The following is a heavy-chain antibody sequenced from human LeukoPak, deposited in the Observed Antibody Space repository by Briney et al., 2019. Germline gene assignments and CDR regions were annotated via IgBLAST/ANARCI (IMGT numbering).Heavy chain of an antibody. D-gene: IGHD3-10*01. V-gene: IGHV4-61*02. CDR2: FHTTGST. Sequence: PSETLSLTCTVSGDSISSGDYYWTWIRQPAGKGLEWIGRFHTTGSTSYNPSLRNRVTISVDTSKNQISLKVTYVTAADTAVYYCARDRGVRGARAVPSWFDPWGQGTLVTVSS. J-gene: IGHJ5*02. CDR3: ARDRGVRGARAVPSWFDP. CDR1: GDSISSGDYY.